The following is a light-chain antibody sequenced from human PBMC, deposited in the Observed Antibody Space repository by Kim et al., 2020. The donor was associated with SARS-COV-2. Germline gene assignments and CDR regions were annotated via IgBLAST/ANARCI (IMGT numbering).Light chain of an antibody. J-gene: IGLJ3*02. Sequence: SVSPGQTASITCSGHKLGDKYACWYQQKPGQSPVLVIHQDNKRPSGIPERFSGSNSGNTATLTISGTQALDEADYYCQAWDSSTWVFGGGTKLTVL. V-gene: IGLV3-1*01. CDR3: QAWDSSTWV. CDR1: KLGDKY. CDR2: QDN.